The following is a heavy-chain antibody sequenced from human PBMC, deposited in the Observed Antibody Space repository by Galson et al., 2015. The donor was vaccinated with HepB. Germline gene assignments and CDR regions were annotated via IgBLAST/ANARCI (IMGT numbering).Heavy chain of an antibody. V-gene: IGHV6-1*01. J-gene: IGHJ6*02. CDR1: GDSVSSKSSG. Sequence: CAISGDSVSSKSSGWNWIRQSPSRGLEWLGRTYYRSKWYNDYVVSVKSRITINPDTSKNQFSLRLNSVTPDDTAVYYCARDRGSSSYGFDVWGQGTTVTVSS. CDR2: TYYRSKWYN. CDR3: ARDRGSSSYGFDV. D-gene: IGHD6-6*01.